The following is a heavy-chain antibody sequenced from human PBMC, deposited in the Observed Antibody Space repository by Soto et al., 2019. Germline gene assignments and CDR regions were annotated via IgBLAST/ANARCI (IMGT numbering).Heavy chain of an antibody. CDR2: ISHDGSYR. V-gene: IGHV3-30*18. CDR3: AKGLLAIVGTTLPRDACNI. D-gene: IGHD1-26*01. J-gene: IGHJ3*02. Sequence: QPGGSLRLSCAASGFSFTPYVMHWVRQSPGKGLEWVAVISHDGSYRYYGDAVKGRFTISRDTSKNAVYLEMNSLRPEDTAVYYCAKGLLAIVGTTLPRDACNIWGQGTMVTVSS. CDR1: GFSFTPYV.